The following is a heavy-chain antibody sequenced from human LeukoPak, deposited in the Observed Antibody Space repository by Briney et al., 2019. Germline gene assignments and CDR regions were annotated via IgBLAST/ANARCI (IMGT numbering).Heavy chain of an antibody. J-gene: IGHJ4*02. CDR3: ASAYCSSTSCYGYYFDY. CDR1: GFTFSSYS. V-gene: IGHV3-21*01. CDR2: ISSSSYI. Sequence: GGSLRLSCAASGFTFSSYSMNWVRQAPGKGLEWVSSISSSSYIYYADSVKGRFTISRDNAKNSLYLQMNSLRAEDTAVYYCASAYCSSTSCYGYYFDYWGQGTLVTVPS. D-gene: IGHD2-2*01.